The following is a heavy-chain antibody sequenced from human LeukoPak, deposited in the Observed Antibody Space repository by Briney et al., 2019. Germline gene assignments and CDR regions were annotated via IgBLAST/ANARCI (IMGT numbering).Heavy chain of an antibody. CDR3: AREILAPGKTHDY. CDR1: GCTFSSYG. Sequence: GRSLRLSCAASGCTFSSYGMHWVREVPGKGLVWVSRINDDGSATFYADSVKGRFTISRDNAKNTLFLQINSLRAEDTAVYYCAREILAPGKTHDYWGQGTLVTVSS. V-gene: IGHV3-74*01. CDR2: INDDGSAT. J-gene: IGHJ4*02.